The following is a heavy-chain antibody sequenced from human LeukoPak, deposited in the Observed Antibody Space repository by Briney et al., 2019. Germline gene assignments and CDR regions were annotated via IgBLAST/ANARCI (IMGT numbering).Heavy chain of an antibody. J-gene: IGHJ4*02. D-gene: IGHD2-2*01. V-gene: IGHV1-2*02. CDR3: ARLADCSSSSCRSFDY. CDR2: INPNSGFT. Sequence: ASVKVSFKASGYPFTGYYLHWVRQAPGQGLEWMGWINPNSGFTNYAQKFQVRVTMTRDTSISTAYMELSRLRSDDTAVYYCARLADCSSSSCRSFDYWGQGTLVTVSS. CDR1: GYPFTGYY.